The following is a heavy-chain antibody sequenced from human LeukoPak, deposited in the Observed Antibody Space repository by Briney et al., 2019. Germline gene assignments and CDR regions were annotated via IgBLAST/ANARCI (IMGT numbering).Heavy chain of an antibody. CDR2: IYYSGST. D-gene: IGHD5-18*01. CDR1: GGSISSGGYY. Sequence: MPSQTLSLTCTVSGGSISSGGYYWSWIRQHPGKGLEWIGYIYYSGSTYYNPSLKSRVTISVDTSKNQFSLKLSSVTAADTAVYYCARYSYGSFEDIYGMDVWGQGTTVTVSS. V-gene: IGHV4-31*03. CDR3: ARYSYGSFEDIYGMDV. J-gene: IGHJ6*02.